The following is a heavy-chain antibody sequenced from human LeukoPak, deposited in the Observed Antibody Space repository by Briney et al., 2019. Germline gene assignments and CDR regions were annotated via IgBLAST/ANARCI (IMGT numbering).Heavy chain of an antibody. J-gene: IGHJ4*02. D-gene: IGHD3-3*01. CDR2: IWFDGSVK. Sequence: GGSLRLSCAASGFTFNTHGMHWVRQAPGKGLEWVAAIWFDGSVKHYSDAVKGRFTISRDNSLNTLYLQMNSLRVEDTAIYYCAKDTAVQFLEPAFWGQGTLVTVFS. CDR1: GFTFNTHG. V-gene: IGHV3-33*06. CDR3: AKDTAVQFLEPAF.